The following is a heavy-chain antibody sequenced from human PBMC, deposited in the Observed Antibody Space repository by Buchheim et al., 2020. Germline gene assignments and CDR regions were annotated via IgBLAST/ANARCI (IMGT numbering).Heavy chain of an antibody. CDR1: GFSFSTYA. J-gene: IGHJ5*02. D-gene: IGHD3-16*01. V-gene: IGHV3-23*01. CDR3: AKQNAFSWFDP. Sequence: DVQLLESGGGLVQPGGSLRLSCAASGFSFSTYAMTWVRQAPGKGLEWVSSISGSGGDKYYADSVKGRFTISRDNFKNTLYLRMNSLGAEDTAVYYCAKQNAFSWFDPWGQGT. CDR2: ISGSGGDK.